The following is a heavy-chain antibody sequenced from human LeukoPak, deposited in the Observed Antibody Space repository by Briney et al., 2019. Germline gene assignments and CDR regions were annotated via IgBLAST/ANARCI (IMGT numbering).Heavy chain of an antibody. J-gene: IGHJ4*02. V-gene: IGHV1-69*04. CDR2: IIPILGIA. Sequence: GASVKVSCKASGGTFSSYAISWVRQAPGQGLEWMGRIIPILGIANYAQKFQGRVTITADKSTSTAYMELSSLRAEDTAVYYCAKDNAPIRYFDWLYLDYWGQGTLVTVSS. CDR3: AKDNAPIRYFDWLYLDY. D-gene: IGHD3-9*01. CDR1: GGTFSSYA.